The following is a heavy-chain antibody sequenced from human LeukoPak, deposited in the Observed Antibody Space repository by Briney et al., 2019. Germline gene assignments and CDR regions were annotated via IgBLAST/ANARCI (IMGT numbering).Heavy chain of an antibody. CDR2: IESAGIT. D-gene: IGHD4-17*01. CDR1: GFXVNSNY. J-gene: IGHJ4*02. Sequence: GGSLRLSCAASGFXVNSNYINWVRQAPGKGLEWVSVIESAGITFYADSVKGRFTISRDISKNTLYLQMNSLRADDTAVYYCARTIGDYYHDYWGQGTLVTVSS. CDR3: ARTIGDYYHDY. V-gene: IGHV3-53*01.